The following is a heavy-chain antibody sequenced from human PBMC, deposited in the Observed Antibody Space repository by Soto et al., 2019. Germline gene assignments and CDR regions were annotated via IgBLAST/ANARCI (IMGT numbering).Heavy chain of an antibody. CDR2: ISYDGSNK. CDR3: AREDGGSDY. J-gene: IGHJ4*02. V-gene: IGHV3-30-3*01. CDR1: GFTFSSYA. Sequence: GGSLRLSCAASGFTFSSYAMHWVRQAPGKGLEWVAVISYDGSNKYYADSVKGRFTISRDNSKNTLYLQMNSLRAEDTAVYYCAREDGGSDYCGQGTLVTVSS. D-gene: IGHD3-16*01.